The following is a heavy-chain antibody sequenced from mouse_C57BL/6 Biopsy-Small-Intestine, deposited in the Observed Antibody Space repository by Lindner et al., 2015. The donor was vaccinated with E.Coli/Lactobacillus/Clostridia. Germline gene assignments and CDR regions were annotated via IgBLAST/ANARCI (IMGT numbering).Heavy chain of an antibody. CDR1: GYTFTDYY. V-gene: IGHV1-84*02. D-gene: IGHD4-1*01. Sequence: SVKVSCKASGYTFTDYYIHWVRQAPGQGLEWMGWMNPKSGGTSYAQKFQGRVTMTRDTSITTAYMDLSRLTFDDTAVYYCARDVTGDDIFDMWGQGTMVTVSS. CDR3: ARDVTGDDIFDM. J-gene: IGHJ1*01. CDR2: MNPKSGGT.